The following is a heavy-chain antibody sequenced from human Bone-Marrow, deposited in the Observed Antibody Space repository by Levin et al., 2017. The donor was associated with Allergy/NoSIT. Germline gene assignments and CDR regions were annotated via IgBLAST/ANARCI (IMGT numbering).Heavy chain of an antibody. CDR1: GYTFTGYY. V-gene: IGHV1-2*02. CDR3: ARVGVVVPAAIALYYYYGMDV. J-gene: IGHJ6*02. D-gene: IGHD2-2*01. CDR2: INPNSGGT. Sequence: ASVKVSCKASGYTFTGYYMHWVRQAPGQGLEWMGWINPNSGGTNYAQKFQGRVTMTRDTSISTAYMELSRLRSDDTAVYYCARVGVVVPAAIALYYYYGMDVWGQGTTVTVSS.